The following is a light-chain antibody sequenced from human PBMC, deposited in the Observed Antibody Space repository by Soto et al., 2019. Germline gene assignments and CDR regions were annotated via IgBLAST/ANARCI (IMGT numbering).Light chain of an antibody. CDR1: QGIGST. CDR3: QHYANWPLT. CDR2: DAS. Sequence: EIVMTQSPAALSVSPGXGATLSCRASQGIGSTLAWYQQKPGQTPRLLIYDASTRAAGVPARFSGSGSGTDFTLTINSLQSEDFAIYYCQHYANWPLTLGGGTKV. J-gene: IGKJ4*01. V-gene: IGKV3-15*01.